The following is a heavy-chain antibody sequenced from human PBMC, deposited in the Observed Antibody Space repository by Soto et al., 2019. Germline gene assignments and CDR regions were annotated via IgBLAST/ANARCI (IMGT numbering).Heavy chain of an antibody. CDR3: ARADSGTNRGGMDA. CDR1: GGSISSSNW. CDR2: IYHSGST. Sequence: QVQLQESGPGLVKPSGTLSLTCAVSGGSISSSNWWSWVRQPPGKGLEWIGEIYHSGSTNYNPSLKSRVTLSVDKSKNQLSLMLSFVTAADTAVYYCARADSGTNRGGMDAWGQGTTVTVSS. J-gene: IGHJ6*02. D-gene: IGHD1-7*01. V-gene: IGHV4-4*02.